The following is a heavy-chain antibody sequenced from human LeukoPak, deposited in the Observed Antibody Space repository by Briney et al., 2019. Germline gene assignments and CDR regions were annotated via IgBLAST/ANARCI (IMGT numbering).Heavy chain of an antibody. Sequence: NPSETLSLTCTVSGGSISSYYWSWIRQPPGKGLEWIGYIYYSGSTNYNPSLKSRVTISVDTSKNQFSLKLSSVTAADTAVYYCARDRGSQGKRFYYMDVWGKGTTVTISS. CDR3: ARDRGSQGKRFYYMDV. CDR1: GGSISSYY. D-gene: IGHD3-3*01. J-gene: IGHJ6*03. CDR2: IYYSGST. V-gene: IGHV4-59*01.